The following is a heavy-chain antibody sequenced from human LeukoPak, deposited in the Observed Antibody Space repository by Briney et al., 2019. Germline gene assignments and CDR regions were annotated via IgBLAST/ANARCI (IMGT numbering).Heavy chain of an antibody. J-gene: IGHJ6*03. CDR2: INWNGGST. V-gene: IGHV3-20*04. CDR3: ARSSGSYLDYYYMDV. D-gene: IGHD1-26*01. CDR1: GFTFSSYG. Sequence: GGSLRLSCAASGFTFSSYGMSWVRQAPGKGLEWVSGINWNGGSTGYADSVKGRFTISRDNAKNSLYLQMNSLRAEDTAVYYCARSSGSYLDYYYMDVWGKGTTVTVSS.